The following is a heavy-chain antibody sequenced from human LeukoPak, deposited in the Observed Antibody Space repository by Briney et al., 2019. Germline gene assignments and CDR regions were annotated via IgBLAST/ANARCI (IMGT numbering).Heavy chain of an antibody. D-gene: IGHD3-22*01. CDR2: SGTDGDT. CDR1: GFTFTSAP. Sequence: GGSLRLSCVLSGFTFTSAPMNWVRQAPGKGLEWVSTSGTDGDTYYADSVKGRFTIPRDNSKNTVHLQMTSLRVEDTAVYYCATKTPGNYPYDYWGQGTLVIVSP. V-gene: IGHV3-23*01. J-gene: IGHJ4*02. CDR3: ATKTPGNYPYDY.